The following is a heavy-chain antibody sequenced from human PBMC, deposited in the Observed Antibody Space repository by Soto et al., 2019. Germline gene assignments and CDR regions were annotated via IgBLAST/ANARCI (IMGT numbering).Heavy chain of an antibody. Sequence: ASVKVSCKASGYTFTSYGISCVRQAPGQGLEWMGWISAYNGNTNYAQKLQGRVTMTTDTSTSTAYMELRSLRSDDTAVYYCARSLGPVGANGILVDPWGQGTLVTVSS. CDR1: GYTFTSYG. CDR2: ISAYNGNT. D-gene: IGHD1-26*01. V-gene: IGHV1-18*01. CDR3: ARSLGPVGANGILVDP. J-gene: IGHJ5*02.